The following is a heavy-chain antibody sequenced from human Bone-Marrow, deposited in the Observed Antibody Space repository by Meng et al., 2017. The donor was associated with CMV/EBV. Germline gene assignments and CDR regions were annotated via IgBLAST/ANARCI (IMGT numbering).Heavy chain of an antibody. CDR2: IWYDGSNK. V-gene: IGHV3-33*01. CDR1: GFTFSSYG. D-gene: IGHD2-21*01. J-gene: IGHJ6*02. CDR3: ASENCGGDCYPDPYYYYGMDV. Sequence: GESLKISCAASGFTFSSYGMHWVRQAPGKGLEWVAVIWYDGSNKYYADSVKGRFTISRDNSKNTLYLQMNSLRAEDTAVYYCASENCGGDCYPDPYYYYGMDVWGQGTTVTVSS.